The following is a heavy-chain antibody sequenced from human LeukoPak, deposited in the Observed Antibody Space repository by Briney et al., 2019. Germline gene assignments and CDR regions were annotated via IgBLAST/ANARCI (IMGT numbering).Heavy chain of an antibody. V-gene: IGHV1-8*01. CDR3: ARGYAAGIYYYYYYMDV. D-gene: IGHD2-2*01. CDR2: MNPNSGNT. Sequence: ASVKVSCKASGYTFTSYDINWVRQATGQGLEWMGCMNPNSGNTGYAQKFQGRVTMTRNTSISTAYMELSSLRSEDTAVYYCARGYAAGIYYYYYYMDVWGKGTTVTISS. J-gene: IGHJ6*03. CDR1: GYTFTSYD.